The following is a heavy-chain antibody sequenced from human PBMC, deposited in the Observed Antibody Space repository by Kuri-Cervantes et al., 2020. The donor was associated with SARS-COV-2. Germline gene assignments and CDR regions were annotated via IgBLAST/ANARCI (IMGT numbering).Heavy chain of an antibody. CDR1: GGTFHSNA. V-gene: IGHV1-69*05. CDR3: ARGGDCSSTSCYISRLFDY. J-gene: IGHJ4*02. CDR2: FSPVLDTP. D-gene: IGHD2-2*02. Sequence: SVKVSCKASGGTFHSNAITWVRQAPGQGLEWMGGFSPVLDTPHYAQKFQGRVTITTDESTTTAFMELSSLRSEDTAVYYCARGGDCSSTSCYISRLFDYWGQGTLVTVSS.